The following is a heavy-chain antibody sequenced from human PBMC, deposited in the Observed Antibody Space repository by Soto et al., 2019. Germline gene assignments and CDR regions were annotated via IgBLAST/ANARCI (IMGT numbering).Heavy chain of an antibody. J-gene: IGHJ6*02. CDR1: VDSVSSGSYF. Sequence: KTSETLSLACTVSVDSVSSGSYFWSWIRQPPGKGLEWIGYISYSGSANYNPSLKSRVTISVDTSKNQFSLKLSSVTAADTAVYYCARAVYCTTANCWDDFHYYNIDVWGQGTAVTVSS. CDR2: ISYSGSA. V-gene: IGHV4-61*01. CDR3: ARAVYCTTANCWDDFHYYNIDV. D-gene: IGHD2-2*01.